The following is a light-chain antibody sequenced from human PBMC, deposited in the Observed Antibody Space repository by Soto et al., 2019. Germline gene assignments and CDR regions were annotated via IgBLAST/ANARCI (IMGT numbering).Light chain of an antibody. J-gene: IGKJ2*01. CDR3: QQYHRIPET. Sequence: DVVMTQSPDSLAVSLGERATIKCKSGQSLLLRHNNKNYLAWYQQKPGQTPKLLISWASTRESGVPDRFSGSGSETEFTLPISSLQAEDLAVYYCQQYHRIPETFGQGTRLEIK. CDR1: QSLLLRHNNKNY. V-gene: IGKV4-1*01. CDR2: WAS.